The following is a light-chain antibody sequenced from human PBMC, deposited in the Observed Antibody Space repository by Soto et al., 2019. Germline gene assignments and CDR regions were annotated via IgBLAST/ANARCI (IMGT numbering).Light chain of an antibody. J-gene: IGKJ2*01. CDR2: LGS. V-gene: IGKV2-28*01. Sequence: IVMSQSPLSLTVTPGQPASISCRSSHSLLHSTGFNYLDWYLQKPGQPPHLLIYLGSYRASGVPDRFRGSGSGTEFTLSITRVEAEDVGVFYCMQSLGAPPTFGQGTK. CDR3: MQSLGAPPT. CDR1: HSLLHSTGFNY.